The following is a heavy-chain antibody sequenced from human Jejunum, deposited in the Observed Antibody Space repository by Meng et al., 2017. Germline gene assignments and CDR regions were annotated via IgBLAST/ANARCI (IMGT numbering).Heavy chain of an antibody. CDR1: GFTFSTYS. J-gene: IGHJ4*02. V-gene: IGHV3-21*01. CDR2: IDRSSTYI. D-gene: IGHD3-22*01. Sequence: GESLKISCAASGFTFSTYSMIWVRQAPGKGLEWVSAIDRSSTYIYYADSVKGRFTISRDNAKNSLYLQMNSLRAEDTAVYYCARRYYYDSSVYDPLDYWGQGTLVTAPQ. CDR3: ARRYYYDSSVYDPLDY.